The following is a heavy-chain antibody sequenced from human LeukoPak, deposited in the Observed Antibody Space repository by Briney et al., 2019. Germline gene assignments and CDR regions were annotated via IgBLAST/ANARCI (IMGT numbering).Heavy chain of an antibody. CDR1: GFSFSDYN. V-gene: IGHV3-30*18. CDR2: ISYNGINE. CDR3: AKVRWDNSGWYYLDS. D-gene: IGHD6-19*01. J-gene: IGHJ4*02. Sequence: GGSLRLSCAASGFSFSDYNMHWVRQAPGKGLEWMAVISYNGINEYYADSVKGRFTSSRDNSKSTLLLQMNSLRAEDTAVYYCAKVRWDNSGWYYLDSWGQGTLVTVSS.